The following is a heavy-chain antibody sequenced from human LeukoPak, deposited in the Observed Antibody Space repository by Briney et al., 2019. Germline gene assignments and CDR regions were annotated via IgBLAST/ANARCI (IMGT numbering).Heavy chain of an antibody. D-gene: IGHD1-26*01. CDR3: ARHEGGSFRPIDC. J-gene: IGHJ4*02. CDR2: IYYSGST. Sequence: GSLRLSCAASGFTVSSNYVSWIRQPPGKGLDWIGSIYYSGSTYYNPSLKSRVTISVDPSKNQFSLKLSSVTAADTAVYYCARHEGGSFRPIDCWGQGTLVTVSS. CDR1: GFTVSSNY. V-gene: IGHV4-39*01.